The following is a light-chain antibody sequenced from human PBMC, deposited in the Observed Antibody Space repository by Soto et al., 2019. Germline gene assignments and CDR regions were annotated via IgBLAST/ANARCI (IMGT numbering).Light chain of an antibody. V-gene: IGKV3-20*01. CDR1: QSVSSSQ. CDR2: GAS. J-gene: IGKJ2*01. Sequence: EIVLTQSPGTLSLSPGESATLSCRASQSVSSSQVAWYQQKPGQAPRLLIYGASSRATGIPDRFSGVGSETDFTLTISRLEPEDFAVYYCQQYDTSPHTFDQGTKLEIK. CDR3: QQYDTSPHT.